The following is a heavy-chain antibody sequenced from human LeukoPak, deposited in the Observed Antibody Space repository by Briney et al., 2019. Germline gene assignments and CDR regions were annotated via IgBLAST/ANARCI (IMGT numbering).Heavy chain of an antibody. CDR3: ARDLMYCDTMSCYDGDFDY. CDR2: ISAYNHNT. CDR1: GYSFINFG. J-gene: IGHJ4*02. V-gene: IGHV1-18*01. D-gene: IGHD2-2*01. Sequence: ASVKVSCKASGYSFINFGLSWVRQAPGQGLEWMGWISAYNHNTNYAQKFQGRVTMTIDTSTTTVYMELRSLRSDDTAIYYCARDLMYCDTMSCYDGDFDYWGQGTPVTVSS.